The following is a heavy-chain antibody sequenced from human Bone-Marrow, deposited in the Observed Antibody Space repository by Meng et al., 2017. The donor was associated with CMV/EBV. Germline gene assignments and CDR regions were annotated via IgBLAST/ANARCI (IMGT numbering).Heavy chain of an antibody. CDR3: ARDPRVKSYVVVPAASDY. V-gene: IGHV3-7*01. CDR1: GFTFNTYW. Sequence: GESLKISCVASGFTFNTYWMSWVRQAPGKGLEWVANIKQDGSEKYYVGSVKGRFTISRDNAKNSLYLQMNSLRAEDTAVYYCARDPRVKSYVVVPAASDYWGQRKMVTVSS. J-gene: IGHJ4*02. D-gene: IGHD2-2*01. CDR2: IKQDGSEK.